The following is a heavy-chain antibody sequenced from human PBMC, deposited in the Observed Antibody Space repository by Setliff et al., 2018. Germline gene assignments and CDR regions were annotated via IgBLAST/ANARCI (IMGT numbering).Heavy chain of an antibody. CDR3: ARHRAVAGAYYFDF. V-gene: IGHV4-59*08. CDR1: GVSTRSYW. Sequence: SETLSLTCSVSGVSTRSYWWSWIRQPPGKGLEWIGSIYYSENTYYNASLKGRVTISGDTSKNQFSLKLTAVTAADTAIYYCARHRAVAGAYYFDFWGQGTLVTVSS. J-gene: IGHJ4*02. D-gene: IGHD6-19*01. CDR2: IYYSENT.